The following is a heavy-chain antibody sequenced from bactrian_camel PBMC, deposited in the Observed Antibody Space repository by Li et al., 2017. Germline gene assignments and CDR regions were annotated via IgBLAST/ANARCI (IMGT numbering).Heavy chain of an antibody. D-gene: IGHD7*01. CDR1: GMKISNKC. CDR3: ATSSSGY. Sequence: VQLVESGGGSVQSGGSLKLSCAASGMKISNKCMSWFRQAPGKGLEWVSVIGTGTGRDNTSYADSVKGRFTISRDNAKNTLYLQMNSLKSEDTALYYCATSSSGYWGQGTQVT. J-gene: IGHJ6*01. V-gene: IGHV3S1*01. CDR2: IGTGTGRDNT.